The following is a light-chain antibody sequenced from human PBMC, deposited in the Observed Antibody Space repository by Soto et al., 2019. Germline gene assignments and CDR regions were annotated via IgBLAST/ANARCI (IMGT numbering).Light chain of an antibody. V-gene: IGKV3-20*01. CDR3: QQYGSSQYT. Sequence: EIVLTQSPGTLSLSPGERATLSCRASQSVNNNYLAWYQQKPGQAPRLLIYGASSRATGIPDRFSGSGSGTDFTLTISRLEPEAFAVYYSQQYGSSQYTFGQGTKLEIK. CDR1: QSVNNNY. CDR2: GAS. J-gene: IGKJ2*01.